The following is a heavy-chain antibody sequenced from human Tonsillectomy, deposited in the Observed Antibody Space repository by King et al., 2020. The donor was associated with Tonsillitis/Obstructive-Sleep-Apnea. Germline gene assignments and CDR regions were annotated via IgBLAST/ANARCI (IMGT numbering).Heavy chain of an antibody. Sequence: VQLVESGGDLVQPGGSLRLSCAASGFTFSNYAMSWVRQAPGKGLEWVSAISGSGTSTYYADSVKGRVTISRDNSKNTLHLQMNSLRAEDTAVYYCTKDQVYSRSPYYYYMHVWGKGTTVTVSS. CDR3: TKDQVYSRSPYYYYMHV. J-gene: IGHJ6*03. D-gene: IGHD6-6*01. CDR2: ISGSGTST. V-gene: IGHV3-23*04. CDR1: GFTFSNYA.